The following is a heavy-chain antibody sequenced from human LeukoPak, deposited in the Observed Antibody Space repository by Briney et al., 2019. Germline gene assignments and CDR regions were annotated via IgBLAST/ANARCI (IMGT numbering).Heavy chain of an antibody. CDR1: GFTFSNYG. CDR2: IIENGGET. D-gene: IGHD6-13*01. CDR3: AKDYEYNSNTWYFH. Sequence: GGSLRLSCAASGFTFSNYGMHWVRQAPGKGLEWVSGIIENGGETYYADSVRGRFTISRDNSKNTLYLQMNSLRAEDTAVYYCAKDYEYNSNTWYFHWGRGTLVSVSS. V-gene: IGHV3-23*01. J-gene: IGHJ4*02.